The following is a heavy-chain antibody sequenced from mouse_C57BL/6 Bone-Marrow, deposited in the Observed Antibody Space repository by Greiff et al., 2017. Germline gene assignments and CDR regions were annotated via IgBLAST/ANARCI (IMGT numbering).Heavy chain of an antibody. V-gene: IGHV1-64*01. Sequence: QVQLQQPGAELVKPGASVKLSCQASGYTFTSYWMHWVKQRPGQGLEWIGMIHPNSGSTNYNEKFKSKATLTVDKSSSTAYMQLSSLTSEDSAVYYCARPLYYGSSSWFAYWGQGTLVTVSA. CDR2: IHPNSGST. CDR3: ARPLYYGSSSWFAY. CDR1: GYTFTSYW. J-gene: IGHJ3*01. D-gene: IGHD1-1*01.